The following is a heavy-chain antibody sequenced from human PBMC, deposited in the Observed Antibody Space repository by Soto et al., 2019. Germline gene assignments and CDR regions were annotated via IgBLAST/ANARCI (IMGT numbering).Heavy chain of an antibody. Sequence: SVKVSCKASGFTFTSSAVQWVRQARGQRLEWIGWIVVGSGNTNYAQKFQERVTITRDMSTSTAYMELRSLRSEETAVYYCAATDGTLVYYYYGMDVWGQGTTVTVSS. CDR1: GFTFTSSA. D-gene: IGHD1-26*01. J-gene: IGHJ6*02. CDR3: AATDGTLVYYYYGMDV. CDR2: IVVGSGNT. V-gene: IGHV1-58*01.